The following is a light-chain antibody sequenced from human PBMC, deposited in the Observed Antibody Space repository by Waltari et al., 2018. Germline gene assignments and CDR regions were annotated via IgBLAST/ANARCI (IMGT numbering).Light chain of an antibody. J-gene: IGLJ2*01. CDR3: AAWDDSLSGPV. Sequence: QSVLTQPPSASGAPGQRVTISCSGTSSNIGSNTVTWYQQIPGTAPGLLIYNNNQRPAGVPDRISGSKSGTSASLAISGLQSEDEADYYCAAWDDSLSGPVFGGGTK. V-gene: IGLV1-44*01. CDR1: SSNIGSNT. CDR2: NNN.